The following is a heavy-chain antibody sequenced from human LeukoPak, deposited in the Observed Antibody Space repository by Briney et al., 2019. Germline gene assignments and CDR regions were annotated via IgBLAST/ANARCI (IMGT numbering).Heavy chain of an antibody. J-gene: IGHJ5*02. Sequence: PSETQSLTCAVYGGSFSGYYWSWIRQPPGKGLEWIGEINHSGSTNYNPSLKSRVTISVDTSKNQFSLKLSSVTAADTAVYYCARGGGVGWFDPWGQGTLVTVSS. V-gene: IGHV4-34*01. CDR3: ARGGGVGWFDP. CDR1: GGSFSGYY. D-gene: IGHD4-23*01. CDR2: INHSGST.